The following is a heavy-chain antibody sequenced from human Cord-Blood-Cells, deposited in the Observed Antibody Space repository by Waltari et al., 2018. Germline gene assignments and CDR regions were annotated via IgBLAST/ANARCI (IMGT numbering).Heavy chain of an antibody. CDR2: ISGGGGRA. Sequence: EVQLLESGGGLVQPGGSLRLSCAASGFTFSSYAMSWVRQAPGKGLEWVSAISGGGGRATNSNTVKGRLTISRDNSRSTLYLQRNSLRAEETAVYYCAKLLGYGSSTSCGDAFDIWGQGTMVTVSS. D-gene: IGHD2-2*01. J-gene: IGHJ3*02. CDR1: GFTFSSYA. V-gene: IGHV3-23*01. CDR3: AKLLGYGSSTSCGDAFDI.